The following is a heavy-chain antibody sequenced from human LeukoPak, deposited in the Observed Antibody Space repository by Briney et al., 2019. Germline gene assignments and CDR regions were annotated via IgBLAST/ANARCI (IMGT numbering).Heavy chain of an antibody. J-gene: IGHJ4*02. CDR2: IKQDGSEK. V-gene: IGHV3-7*01. CDR1: GFTFSSYW. CDR3: ARVRAYYYDSSGYFDY. D-gene: IGHD3-22*01. Sequence: PGGSLRLSCAASGFTFSSYWMSWVRQAPGKGLEWVANIKQDGSEKYYVDSVEGRFTISRDNAKNSLYLQMNSLRAEDTAVYYCARVRAYYYDSSGYFDYWGQGTLVTVSS.